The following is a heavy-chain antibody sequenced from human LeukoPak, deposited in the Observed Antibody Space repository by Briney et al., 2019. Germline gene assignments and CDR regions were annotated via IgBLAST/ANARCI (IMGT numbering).Heavy chain of an antibody. D-gene: IGHD2-2*01. CDR2: VSYGGTIK. CDR3: VATSGSSTN. CDR1: GFTFSNYT. V-gene: IGHV3-30-3*01. Sequence: GGSLRLSCVASGFTFSNYTMHWVRQAPGKGLEWVAVVSYGGTIKSYADPVKSRLTISRDNSQNTLYLQMNSLRAEDTAVYYCVATSGSSTNWGQGTLVTVSS. J-gene: IGHJ4*02.